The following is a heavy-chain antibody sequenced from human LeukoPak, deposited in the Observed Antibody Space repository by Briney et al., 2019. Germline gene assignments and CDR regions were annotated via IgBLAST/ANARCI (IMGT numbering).Heavy chain of an antibody. V-gene: IGHV3-30*18. D-gene: IGHD6-6*01. CDR2: ISYDGSNK. Sequence: GRSLRLSCAASGFTFSSYGMPWVRQAPGKGLEWVAVISYDGSNKYYADSVKGRFTISRDNSKNTLYLQMNSLRAEDTAVYYCAKNGYSSSSGDYWGQGTLVTVSS. CDR1: GFTFSSYG. J-gene: IGHJ4*02. CDR3: AKNGYSSSSGDY.